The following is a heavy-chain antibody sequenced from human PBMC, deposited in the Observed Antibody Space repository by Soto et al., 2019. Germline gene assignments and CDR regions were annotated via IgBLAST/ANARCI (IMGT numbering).Heavy chain of an antibody. Sequence: SVKVSCKASGGTFSSYAISWVRQAPGQGLEWMGGIIPIFGTANYAQKFQGRVTITADESTSTAYMELSSLRSEDTAVYYCARHPPEYRSSSRSRYLAYWGQGPLLPASP. CDR3: ARHPPEYRSSSRSRYLAY. CDR2: IIPIFGTA. D-gene: IGHD6-6*01. CDR1: GGTFSSYA. V-gene: IGHV1-69*13. J-gene: IGHJ4*02.